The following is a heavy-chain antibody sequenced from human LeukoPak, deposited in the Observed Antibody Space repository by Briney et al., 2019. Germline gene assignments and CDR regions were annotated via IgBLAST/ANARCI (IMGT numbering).Heavy chain of an antibody. V-gene: IGHV3-74*01. J-gene: IGHJ4*02. D-gene: IGHD5-18*01. CDR3: PRDRPRYAFGY. CDR1: GFTFSSYW. CDR2: IDSDGGST. Sequence: GGSLRLSCAASGFTFSSYWMHWVRQAPGKGLVWVSRIDSDGGSTSYADSVKGRFTISRDNAKNRLYLQMNSLRAEDTAVYYCPRDRPRYAFGYWGQGTLVTVSS.